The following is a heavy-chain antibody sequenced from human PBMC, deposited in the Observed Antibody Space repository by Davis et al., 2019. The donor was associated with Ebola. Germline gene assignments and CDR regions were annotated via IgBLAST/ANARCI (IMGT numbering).Heavy chain of an antibody. D-gene: IGHD6-13*01. CDR2: ISGSGGST. Sequence: GGSLRLSCAASRFTFSSYAMSWVRQAPGKGLEWVSAISGSGGSTYYADSVKGRFTISRDNSKNTLYLQMNSLRAEDTAVYYCAKEPYSSSWAYNWFDPWGQGTLVTVSS. CDR3: AKEPYSSSWAYNWFDP. J-gene: IGHJ5*02. CDR1: RFTFSSYA. V-gene: IGHV3-23*01.